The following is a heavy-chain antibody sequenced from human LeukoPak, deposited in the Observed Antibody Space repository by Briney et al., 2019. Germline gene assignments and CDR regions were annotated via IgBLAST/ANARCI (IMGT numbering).Heavy chain of an antibody. Sequence: SETLSLTCTVSGGSISSGDYYWSWIRQPPGKGLEWIGYIYYSGSTYYNPSLKSRVTISVDTSKNQLSLKLSSVTAADTAVYYCARIMNYYGSGSYGDDYWGQGTLVTVSS. CDR1: GGSISSGDYY. D-gene: IGHD3-10*01. J-gene: IGHJ4*02. CDR3: ARIMNYYGSGSYGDDY. V-gene: IGHV4-30-4*01. CDR2: IYYSGST.